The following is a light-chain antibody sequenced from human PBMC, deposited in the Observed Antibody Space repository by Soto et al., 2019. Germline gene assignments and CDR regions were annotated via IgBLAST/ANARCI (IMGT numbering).Light chain of an antibody. V-gene: IGKV1-12*01. CDR1: QGISTW. CDR2: AAS. CDR3: QQTNSFPYT. Sequence: DIQLTQSPSSVSASVGDRVTPTCRASQGISTWLAWYQQRPGKAPQLLIFAASSLQSGVPSRFSGSGSGTDFTLTISSLQPEDFATYYCQQTNSFPYTFGQGTKVDIK. J-gene: IGKJ2*01.